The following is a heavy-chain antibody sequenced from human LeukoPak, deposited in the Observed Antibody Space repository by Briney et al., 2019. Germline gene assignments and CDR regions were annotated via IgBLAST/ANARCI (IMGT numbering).Heavy chain of an antibody. CDR2: ISGSGGST. V-gene: IGHV3-23*01. CDR1: GFTFSSYA. CDR3: AKDIKTGSSSFWYFDL. Sequence: GGSLRLSCAASGFTFSSYAMSWVRQAPGKGLEWVSAISGSGGSTYYADSVKGRFTISRDNSKNTQYLQMNSLRAEDMALYYCAKDIKTGSSSFWYFDLWGRGTLVTVSS. D-gene: IGHD6-6*01. J-gene: IGHJ2*01.